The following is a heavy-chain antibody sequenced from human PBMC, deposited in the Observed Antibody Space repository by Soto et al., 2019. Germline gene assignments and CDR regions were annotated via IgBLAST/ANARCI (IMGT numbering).Heavy chain of an antibody. Sequence: QLQLQESGPGLGKPSETLSLTCTVSGGSIISSTYYWGWIRQPPGKGLEWIGSTYYSGSANYNPSLKSRVTISVDTSKYQFSLRLSSVTAADTAVYYCARHGDFWSGSQGYNWFDPWGQGTLVTVSS. V-gene: IGHV4-39*01. CDR3: ARHGDFWSGSQGYNWFDP. D-gene: IGHD3-3*01. J-gene: IGHJ5*02. CDR2: TYYSGSA. CDR1: GGSIISSTYY.